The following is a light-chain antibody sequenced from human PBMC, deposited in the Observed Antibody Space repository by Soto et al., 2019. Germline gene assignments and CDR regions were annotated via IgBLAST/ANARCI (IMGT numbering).Light chain of an antibody. V-gene: IGKV4-1*01. Sequence: DFVMTHYPDSLAVSLGDRATINCISSQGVLSNSDNKKYLDWFQQKXGKPPKLXFYRASTRESGVPERFSGSGSATDFTLTISNLQAEDVEVYYCQQYHSDPITFGQGTRLEIK. J-gene: IGKJ5*01. CDR2: RAS. CDR3: QQYHSDPIT. CDR1: QGVLSNSDNKKY.